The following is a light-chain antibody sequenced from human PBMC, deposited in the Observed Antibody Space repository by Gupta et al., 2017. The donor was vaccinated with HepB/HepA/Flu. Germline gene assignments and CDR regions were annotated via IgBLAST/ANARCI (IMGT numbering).Light chain of an antibody. J-gene: IGKJ2*01. CDR1: QSISSY. CDR3: QHRSNWPNI. CDR2: DAS. V-gene: IGKV3-11*01. Sequence: EIVVTQSPVTLSLSPGERATLSCRASQSISSYLAWYQQKPGQAPRLLIYDASNRATGVPARFSGSGSGTEFTLTISRLEPEDFAVYYCQHRSNWPNIFGQGTKMEIK.